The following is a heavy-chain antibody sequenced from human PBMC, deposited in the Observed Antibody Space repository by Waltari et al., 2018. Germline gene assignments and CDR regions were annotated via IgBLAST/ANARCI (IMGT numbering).Heavy chain of an antibody. J-gene: IGHJ4*02. Sequence: QVQLQESGPGLVKPSQTLSLPCPVSGGSIRSGGYTWNWFPRTPGKGLEWIGYIYYSGSTYYNPSLKSRVTISVDTSKNQFSLKLSSVTAADTAVYYCAREGIAAAGTGGLLDYWGQGTLVTVSS. CDR3: AREGIAAAGTGGLLDY. CDR2: IYYSGST. CDR1: GGSIRSGGYT. V-gene: IGHV4-31*03. D-gene: IGHD6-13*01.